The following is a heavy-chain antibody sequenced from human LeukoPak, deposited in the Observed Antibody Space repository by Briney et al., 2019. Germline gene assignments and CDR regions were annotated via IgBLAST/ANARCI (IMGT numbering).Heavy chain of an antibody. V-gene: IGHV3-7*01. D-gene: IGHD2/OR15-2a*01. J-gene: IGHJ4*02. Sequence: GGSLRLSCTASGFSLSGYWMSWVRQAPGQGLEWVANIGKDGSWIHYADSVKGRFTISRDNAKNSPSLQMNSLRADDTAIYYCARDLDFYATDYWGQGTLVTVSS. CDR2: IGKDGSWI. CDR3: ARDLDFYATDY. CDR1: GFSLSGYW.